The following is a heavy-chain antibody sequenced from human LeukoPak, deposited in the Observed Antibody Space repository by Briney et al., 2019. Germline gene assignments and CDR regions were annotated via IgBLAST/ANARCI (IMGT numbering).Heavy chain of an antibody. J-gene: IGHJ4*02. CDR1: GFTFSSYA. CDR3: ARASNYYDSSGYYAHLDY. Sequence: PGGSLRLSCAASGFTFSSYAMHWVRQAPGKGLEWVAVISYDGSNKYYADSVKGRFTISRDNSKNTLYLQMNSLRAEDTAVYYCARASNYYDSSGYYAHLDYWGQGTLVTVSS. D-gene: IGHD3-22*01. V-gene: IGHV3-30-3*01. CDR2: ISYDGSNK.